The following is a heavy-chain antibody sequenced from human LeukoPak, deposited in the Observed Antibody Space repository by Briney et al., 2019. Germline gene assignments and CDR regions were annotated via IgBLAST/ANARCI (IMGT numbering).Heavy chain of an antibody. V-gene: IGHV3-21*01. Sequence: PGGSLRLSCAASGFTFSSYSMNWVRQAPGKGLEWVSSISSSSSYIYYADSVKGRFTISRDNAKNSLYLQMNSLRAEDTAVYYCARDHEGHCSSASCYGFDFWGQGTLVTVSS. D-gene: IGHD2-2*01. J-gene: IGHJ4*02. CDR1: GFTFSSYS. CDR3: ARDHEGHCSSASCYGFDF. CDR2: ISSSSSYI.